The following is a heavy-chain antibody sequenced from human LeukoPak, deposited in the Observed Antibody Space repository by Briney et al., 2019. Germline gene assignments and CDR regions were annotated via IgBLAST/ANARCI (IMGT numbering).Heavy chain of an antibody. V-gene: IGHV3-7*01. Sequence: GGSLRLSCAASGFIFSDFWMTWVRQAPGKGLEWVANIKGDGSEGNYVDSVKGRFTVSRDNAKNLLYLQMNSLRAEDTAVYFCARDLHAFDIWGQGTMVTVSS. J-gene: IGHJ3*02. CDR2: IKGDGSEG. CDR3: ARDLHAFDI. CDR1: GFIFSDFW.